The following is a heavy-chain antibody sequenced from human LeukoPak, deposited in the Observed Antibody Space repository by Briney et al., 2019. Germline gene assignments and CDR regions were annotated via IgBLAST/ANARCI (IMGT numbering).Heavy chain of an antibody. CDR1: VGXISSGNC. Sequence: SETLSLTCVVSVGXISSGNCWSWVRQSPGKGLEWIGEIYHNGTPNYNPSLKSRVTISADTFKNHFSLKLTSVTASDTAVYYCATAPILRGEGGEHYKYGMDVWGQGTTVIVSS. D-gene: IGHD2-2*02. CDR2: IYHNGTP. J-gene: IGHJ6*02. V-gene: IGHV4/OR15-8*01. CDR3: ATAPILRGEGGEHYKYGMDV.